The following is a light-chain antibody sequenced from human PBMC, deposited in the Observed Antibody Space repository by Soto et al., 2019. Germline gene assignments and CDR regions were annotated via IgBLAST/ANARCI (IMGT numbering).Light chain of an antibody. CDR1: QNVDTW. Sequence: IRMTQSPSTLSASVGDRVTITCRASQNVDTWLAWYQQKPGKAPKVLIYDASSLQSGVPPRFSGSGSGTDFTLTISSLQPEDFATYFCQQANSFPITFGQGTRLEIK. J-gene: IGKJ5*01. CDR3: QQANSFPIT. V-gene: IGKV1-12*01. CDR2: DAS.